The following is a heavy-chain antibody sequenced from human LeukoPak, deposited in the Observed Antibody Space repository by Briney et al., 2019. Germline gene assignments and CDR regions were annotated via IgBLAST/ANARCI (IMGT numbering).Heavy chain of an antibody. CDR1: GFTFSSYA. Sequence: GGSLRISCAASGFTFSSYAMSWVRQAPGKGLEWVSAISGSGGSTYYADSVKGRFTISRDNSKNTLYLQMNSLRAEDTAVYYCAKAPSSSSWNDDYWGQGTLVTVSS. D-gene: IGHD6-13*01. V-gene: IGHV3-23*01. J-gene: IGHJ4*02. CDR2: ISGSGGST. CDR3: AKAPSSSSWNDDY.